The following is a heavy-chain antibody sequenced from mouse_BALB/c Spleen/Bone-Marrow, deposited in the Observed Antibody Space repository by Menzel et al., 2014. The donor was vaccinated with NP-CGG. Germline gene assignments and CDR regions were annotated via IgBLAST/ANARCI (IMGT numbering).Heavy chain of an antibody. Sequence: QVQLQQSAGELARPGASVKMSCKASGYTFTSNTIQWVKQRPGQGLEWIGYINPTRGYTDYNQKFKDKTTLTADKSSSTAYIQLSSLTSEDSAVYYCAREATYYAYFDYWGQGTILPVSS. J-gene: IGHJ2*01. CDR2: INPTRGYT. CDR3: AREATYYAYFDY. D-gene: IGHD1-1*01. CDR1: GYTFTSNT. V-gene: IGHV1-4*02.